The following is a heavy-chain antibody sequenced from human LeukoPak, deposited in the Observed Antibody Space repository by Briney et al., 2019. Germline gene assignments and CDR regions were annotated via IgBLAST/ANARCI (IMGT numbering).Heavy chain of an antibody. V-gene: IGHV1-2*02. CDR1: GYTLIAYV. CDR2: INPKSGGT. CDR3: ARGHLSFES. Sequence: ASVNDTCKASGYTLIAYVIYCVRQAPGQGLEWMGRINPKSGGTNYAQKFQGRVTMTTDTSISTGYLELSGLTSDDTAVYYCARGHLSFESWGQGTLVIVSS. J-gene: IGHJ5*01.